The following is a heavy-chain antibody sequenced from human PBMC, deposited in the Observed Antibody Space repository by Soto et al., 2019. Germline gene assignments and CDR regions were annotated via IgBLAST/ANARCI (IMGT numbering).Heavy chain of an antibody. V-gene: IGHV4-34*01. CDR3: ARAPKVSGSSQTRPDF. Sequence: QVQLHQWGAGLLKPSETLSLACSIYSGSFSGYYWSWIRQPPGKGLEWIGGISQSGDTNYSPSLKSRVSISIDTSKKQFSLNLASVSAAETAVYYCARAPKVSGSSQTRPDFWGQGTLVTVSS. J-gene: IGHJ4*02. CDR2: ISQSGDT. CDR1: SGSFSGYY. D-gene: IGHD6-6*01.